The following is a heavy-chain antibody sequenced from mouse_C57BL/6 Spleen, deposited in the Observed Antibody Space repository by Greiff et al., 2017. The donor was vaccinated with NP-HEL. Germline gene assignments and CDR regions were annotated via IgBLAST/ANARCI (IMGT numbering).Heavy chain of an antibody. CDR2: IYPGDGDT. Sequence: QVQLQQSGAELVKPGASVKISCKASGYAFSSYWMNWVKQRPGKGLEWIGQIYPGDGDTNYNGKFKGKATLTADKSSSTAYMQRSSLTSEDSAVYFCASNDYDRSWFAYWGQGTLVTVSA. V-gene: IGHV1-80*01. CDR1: GYAFSSYW. J-gene: IGHJ3*01. CDR3: ASNDYDRSWFAY. D-gene: IGHD2-4*01.